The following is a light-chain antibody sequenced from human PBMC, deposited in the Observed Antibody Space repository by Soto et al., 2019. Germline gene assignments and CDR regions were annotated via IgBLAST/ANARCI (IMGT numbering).Light chain of an antibody. Sequence: QSVLTQPASVSGSPGQSITISCTGTSSDVGGESYVSWYQQHPGRAPKLMIYDVSNRPSGVSNRFSGSKSGNTASLTISGLQAEDEADYYCSSYSTTSTLVFGSGTKVTVL. CDR2: DVS. CDR1: SSDVGGESY. V-gene: IGLV2-14*03. J-gene: IGLJ1*01. CDR3: SSYSTTSTLV.